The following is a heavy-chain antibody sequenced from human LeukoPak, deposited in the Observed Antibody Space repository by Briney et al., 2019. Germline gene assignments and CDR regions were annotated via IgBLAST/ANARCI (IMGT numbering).Heavy chain of an antibody. D-gene: IGHD6-13*01. Sequence: GGSLRLSCAASGFTFSSYSMNWVRQAPGKGLEWVSSISSSSSYIYYADSVKGRFAISRDNAKNSLYLQMNSLRAEDTAVYYCAKDSSSWPGYYYGMDVWGQGTTVTVSS. V-gene: IGHV3-21*04. J-gene: IGHJ6*02. CDR3: AKDSSSWPGYYYGMDV. CDR2: ISSSSSYI. CDR1: GFTFSSYS.